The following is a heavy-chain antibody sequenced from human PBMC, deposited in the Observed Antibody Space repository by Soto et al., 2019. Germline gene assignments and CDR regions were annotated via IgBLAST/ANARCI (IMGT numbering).Heavy chain of an antibody. CDR2: IYYSGST. CDR1: GGSISIGGYY. D-gene: IGHD1-7*01. J-gene: IGHJ4*02. CDR3: ARVYTITGTTIDY. Sequence: SETLSLTCTVSGGSISIGGYYWSWIRQHPGKGLEWIGYIYYSGSTYYNPSLKSRVTISVDTSKNQFSLKLSSVTAADTAVYYCARVYTITGTTIDYWGQGTLVTVSS. V-gene: IGHV4-31*03.